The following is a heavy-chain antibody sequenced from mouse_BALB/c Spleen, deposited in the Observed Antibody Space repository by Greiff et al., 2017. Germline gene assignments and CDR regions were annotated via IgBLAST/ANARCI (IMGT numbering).Heavy chain of an antibody. CDR3: ASPYYRYSWMAY. V-gene: IGHV2-2*02. CDR1: GFSLTSYG. D-gene: IGHD2-14*01. CDR2: IWSGGST. Sequence: VQLQQSGPGLVQPSQSLSITCTVSGFSLTSYGVHWVRQSPGKGLEWLGVIWSGGSTDYNAAFISRLSISKDNSKSQVFFKMNSLQANDTAIYYCASPYYRYSWMAYWGQGTLVTVSA. J-gene: IGHJ3*01.